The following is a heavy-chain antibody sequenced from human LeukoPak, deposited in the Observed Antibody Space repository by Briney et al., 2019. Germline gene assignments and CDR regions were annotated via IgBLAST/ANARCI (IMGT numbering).Heavy chain of an antibody. CDR3: AREDDSSGYGAFDI. CDR1: GGSISRYY. V-gene: IGHV4-4*07. CDR2: IYTSGST. J-gene: IGHJ3*02. Sequence: PSETLSLTCTVSGGSISRYYWSWIRQPAGKGLEWIGRIYTSGSTNYNPSLKSRVTISVDKSRNQFSLKLSSVTAADTAVYYCAREDDSSGYGAFDIWGQGTMVTVSS. D-gene: IGHD3-22*01.